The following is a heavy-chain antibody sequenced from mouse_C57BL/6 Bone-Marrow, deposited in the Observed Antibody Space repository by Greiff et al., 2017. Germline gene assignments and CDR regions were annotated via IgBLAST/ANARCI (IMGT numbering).Heavy chain of an antibody. CDR2: IWTGGGT. V-gene: IGHV2-9-1*01. CDR3: AITVVGAMDY. Sequence: VQRVESGPGLVAPSQSLSITCTVSGFSLTSYAISWVRQPPGKGLEWLGVIWTGGGTNYNSALKSRLSISKDNSKSQGCLKMNSLQTDDTARYYCAITVVGAMDYWGQGTSVTVSS. D-gene: IGHD1-1*01. CDR1: GFSLTSYA. J-gene: IGHJ4*01.